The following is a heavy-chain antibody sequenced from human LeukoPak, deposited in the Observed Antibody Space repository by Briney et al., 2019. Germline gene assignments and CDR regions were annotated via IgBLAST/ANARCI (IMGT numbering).Heavy chain of an antibody. CDR3: ASDHDSSGYPNWFDP. V-gene: IGHV1-69*05. CDR1: GGTFSSYA. D-gene: IGHD3-22*01. J-gene: IGHJ5*02. CDR2: IIPISGTA. Sequence: SVKVSCKASGGTFSSYAISWVRQAPGQGLEWMGGIIPISGTANYAQKFQGRVTITTDESTSTAYMKLSSLRSEDTAVYYCASDHDSSGYPNWFDPWGQGTLVTVSS.